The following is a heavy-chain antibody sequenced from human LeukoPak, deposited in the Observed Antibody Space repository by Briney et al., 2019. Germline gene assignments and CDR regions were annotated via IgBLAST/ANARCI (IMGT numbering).Heavy chain of an antibody. CDR2: INHSGST. Sequence: SETLSLTCAVYGGSFSGYYWSWIRQPPGKGLEWIGEINHSGSTNYNPSLKSRVTISVDTSKNQFSLKLSSVTAADAAVYYCARGLRAYYYYMDVWGKGTTVTVSS. D-gene: IGHD4-17*01. V-gene: IGHV4-34*01. CDR3: ARGLRAYYYYMDV. J-gene: IGHJ6*03. CDR1: GGSFSGYY.